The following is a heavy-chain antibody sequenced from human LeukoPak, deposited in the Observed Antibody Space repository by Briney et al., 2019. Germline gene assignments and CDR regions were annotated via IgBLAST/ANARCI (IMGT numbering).Heavy chain of an antibody. CDR1: GLTFSSYE. V-gene: IGHV3-48*03. Sequence: QTGGSLRLSCAASGLTFSSYEMNWVRQAPGKGLERVSYISSSGSTIYYVDSVKGRFTISRDNAKNSLYLQMNSLRAEDTAVYYCAELGITMIGGVWGKGTTVTISS. D-gene: IGHD3-10*02. CDR3: AELGITMIGGV. J-gene: IGHJ6*04. CDR2: ISSSGSTI.